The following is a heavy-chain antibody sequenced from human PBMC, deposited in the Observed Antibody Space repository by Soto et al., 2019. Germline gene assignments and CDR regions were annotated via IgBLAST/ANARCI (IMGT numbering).Heavy chain of an antibody. CDR2: IRNKANSYTT. J-gene: IGHJ4*02. CDR3: ARDRCSGGRCFIDY. Sequence: GGSLRLSCAASGFLFSDHYMDWVRQTPGKGLEWVGRIRNKANSYTTEYAASVKGRFTISRDDSKNSLYLQMNSLKTEDTAVYYCARDRCSGGRCFIDYWGQGTLVTVSS. CDR1: GFLFSDHY. V-gene: IGHV3-72*01. D-gene: IGHD2-15*01.